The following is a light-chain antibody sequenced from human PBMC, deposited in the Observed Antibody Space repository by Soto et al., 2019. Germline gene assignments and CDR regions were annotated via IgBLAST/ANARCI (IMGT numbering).Light chain of an antibody. J-gene: IGLJ1*01. Sequence: QSVLTQPASVSGSPGQSITISCTGSSSDIGAYDYVSWYQQRPVKAPKLMIFDVTNRPSGVSDRFSGSKSGNTASLTISGLQTGDEADYSCSSYTSSSTPYVFGTGTKVPVL. CDR3: SSYTSSSTPYV. CDR1: SSDIGAYDY. V-gene: IGLV2-14*01. CDR2: DVT.